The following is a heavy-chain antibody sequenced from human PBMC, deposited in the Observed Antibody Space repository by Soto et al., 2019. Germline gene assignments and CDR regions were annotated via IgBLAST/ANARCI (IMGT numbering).Heavy chain of an antibody. CDR3: ARLVGPADYYDSSGYFS. Sequence: ASVKVSCKASGGTFSSYAISWVRQAPGQGLEWMGGIIPIFGTANYAQKFQGRVTITADESTSTAYMELSSLRSEDTAVYYCARLVGPADYYDSSGYFSWGQGTLVTVSS. D-gene: IGHD3-22*01. CDR1: GGTFSSYA. CDR2: IIPIFGTA. V-gene: IGHV1-69*13. J-gene: IGHJ5*02.